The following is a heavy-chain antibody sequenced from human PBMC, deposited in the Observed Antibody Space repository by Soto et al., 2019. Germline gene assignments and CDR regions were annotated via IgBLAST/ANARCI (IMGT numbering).Heavy chain of an antibody. CDR2: ISQDGTSK. J-gene: IGHJ4*02. CDR1: GFTFSRYS. V-gene: IGHV3-30-3*01. CDR3: TRHWRY. Sequence: QVQLVESGGGVVQPGRSLRLSCAASGFTFSRYSMHWVRQAPGKGLEWVAVISQDGTSKWNADSVKGRFTISRDNSKSTLSLQMNSLRAEDTAVYYCTRHWRYWGQGTLVTVSS.